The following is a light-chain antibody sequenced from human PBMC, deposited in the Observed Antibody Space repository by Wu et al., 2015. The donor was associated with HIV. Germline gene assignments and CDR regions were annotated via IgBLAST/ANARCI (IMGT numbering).Light chain of an antibody. CDR3: QQFNPLT. CDR2: GAS. V-gene: IGKV3-20*01. CDR1: QSVSSTY. J-gene: IGKJ4*01. Sequence: EIVLTQSPGTLSLSPGERATLSCRASQSVSSTYLAWYQQRPGQAPRLLIYGASSRATGIPDRFSGSGSGTDFTLTISSLQPEDFATYYCQQFNPLTFGGGTKVEIK.